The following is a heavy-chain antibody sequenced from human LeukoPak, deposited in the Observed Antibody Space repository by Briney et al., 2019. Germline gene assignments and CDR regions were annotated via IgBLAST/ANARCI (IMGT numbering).Heavy chain of an antibody. Sequence: PGGSLRLSCAASGFTFTSYGISWVRQAPGQGLEWMGWISAYNGNTNYAQKLQGRVTMTTDTSTSTAYMELRSLRSDDTAVYYCARDRRRYCTNGVCDQSKFDYWGQGTLVTVSS. V-gene: IGHV1-18*01. D-gene: IGHD2-8*01. CDR3: ARDRRRYCTNGVCDQSKFDY. CDR2: ISAYNGNT. CDR1: GFTFTSYG. J-gene: IGHJ4*02.